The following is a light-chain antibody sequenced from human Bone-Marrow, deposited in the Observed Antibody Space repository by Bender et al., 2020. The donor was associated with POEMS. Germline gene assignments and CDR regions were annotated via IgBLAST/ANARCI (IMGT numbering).Light chain of an antibody. CDR3: SSFAGMNKFGV. V-gene: IGLV2-8*01. Sequence: QSALTQPPSASGSPGQSVTISCTGTSSDVGGYNYVSWYQQHPGKAPKLMIYEVNKRPSGVPDRFSGSKSGSTASLTVSGLQAEDGADYYCSSFAGMNKFGVFGGGTKLTVL. CDR1: SSDVGGYNY. CDR2: EVN. J-gene: IGLJ2*01.